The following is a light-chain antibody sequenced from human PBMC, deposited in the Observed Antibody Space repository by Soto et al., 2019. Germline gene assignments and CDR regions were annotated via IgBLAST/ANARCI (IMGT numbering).Light chain of an antibody. CDR2: DVS. CDR3: CSYAGSYHVV. J-gene: IGLJ2*01. CDR1: SSDVGGYNY. Sequence: QSALTQPRSVSGSPGQSVTISCTGTSSDVGGYNYVSWYQQHPGKAPKLMIYDVSKRPSGVPDRFSGSKSGNTVSLTISGLQAEDEADYYCCSYAGSYHVVFGGGTKLTVL. V-gene: IGLV2-11*01.